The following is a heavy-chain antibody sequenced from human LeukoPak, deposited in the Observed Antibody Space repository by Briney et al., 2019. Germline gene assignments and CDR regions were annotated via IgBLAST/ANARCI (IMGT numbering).Heavy chain of an antibody. V-gene: IGHV3-66*04. Sequence: GGSLRLSCAASGFTVSSNYMSWVRQAPGKGLEWVSVIYSGGSTYYADSVKGRFNISRDNSKNTLYLQMNSLRAEDTAVYYCARPLGSKGFDYWGQGTLVTVSS. CDR1: GFTVSSNY. D-gene: IGHD3-10*01. CDR2: IYSGGST. CDR3: ARPLGSKGFDY. J-gene: IGHJ4*02.